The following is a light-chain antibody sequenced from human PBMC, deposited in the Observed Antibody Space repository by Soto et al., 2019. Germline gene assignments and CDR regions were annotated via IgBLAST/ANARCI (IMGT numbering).Light chain of an antibody. J-gene: IGLJ3*02. V-gene: IGLV1-44*01. CDR2: DNT. CDR3: QSSDLTLSGSGV. Sequence: QSVLTQPPSASETPGQRVTISCSGSSSNIGSNTVNWYQQLPGTAPKLLIYDNTHRPSGVPDRFSASKSGTSASLAITGLQAEDEAVYYYQSSDLTLSGSGVFGGGTKVTVL. CDR1: SSNIGSNT.